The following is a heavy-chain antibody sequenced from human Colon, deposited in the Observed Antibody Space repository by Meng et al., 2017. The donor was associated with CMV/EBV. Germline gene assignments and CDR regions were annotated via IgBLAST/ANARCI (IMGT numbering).Heavy chain of an antibody. V-gene: IGHV3-23*01. Sequence: GESLKISCAASGFTFSSYAMTWVRQAPGRGLEWVSTISGSRTYTYYADSVKGRFTISRDNSKNTLYLQLNSLRAEDTAIYYCAKYIVVVPAAIKLTYYYGMDVWGQGTTVTVSS. CDR1: GFTFSSYA. CDR2: ISGSRTYT. J-gene: IGHJ6*02. CDR3: AKYIVVVPAAIKLTYYYGMDV. D-gene: IGHD2-2*02.